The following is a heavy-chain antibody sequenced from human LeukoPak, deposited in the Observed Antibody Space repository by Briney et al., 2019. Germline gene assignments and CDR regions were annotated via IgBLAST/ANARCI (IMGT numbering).Heavy chain of an antibody. CDR1: GGTFSSYA. V-gene: IGHV1-69*13. Sequence: GASVKVSCKASGGTFSSYAISWVRQAPGQGLEWMGGIIPIFGTANYAQKFQGRVTITADESTSTAYMELSSLRSEDTAVYYCARAPYSGSPNHLNAFDIWGQGTMVTVSS. D-gene: IGHD1-26*01. J-gene: IGHJ3*02. CDR2: IIPIFGTA. CDR3: ARAPYSGSPNHLNAFDI.